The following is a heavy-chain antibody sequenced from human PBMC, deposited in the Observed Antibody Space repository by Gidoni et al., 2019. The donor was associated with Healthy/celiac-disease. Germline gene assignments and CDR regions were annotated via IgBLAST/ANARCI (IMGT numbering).Heavy chain of an antibody. Sequence: QVQLQESGPGLVKPSETLSLTCTVSVGSISSYYWSWIRQPPGKGLEWIGYIYYSGSTNYNPSLKSRVTISVDTSKNQFSLKLSSVTAADTAVYYCAREGRWLQFVDYWGQGTLVTVSS. CDR2: IYYSGST. CDR1: VGSISSYY. D-gene: IGHD5-12*01. J-gene: IGHJ4*02. V-gene: IGHV4-59*01. CDR3: AREGRWLQFVDY.